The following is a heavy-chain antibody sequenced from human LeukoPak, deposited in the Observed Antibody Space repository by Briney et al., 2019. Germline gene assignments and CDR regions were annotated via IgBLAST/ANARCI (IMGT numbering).Heavy chain of an antibody. D-gene: IGHD3-22*01. V-gene: IGHV4-4*07. CDR3: ASESHYYDSSGYGEYFQH. CDR2: IYTSGST. Sequence: SETLSLTCTVSGGSISSYYWSWIRQPAGKGLEWIGRIYTSGSTNYNPSLKSRVTISVDTSKNQFSLKLSSVTAADTAVYYCASESHYYDSSGYGEYFQHWGQGTLVTVSS. CDR1: GGSISSYY. J-gene: IGHJ1*01.